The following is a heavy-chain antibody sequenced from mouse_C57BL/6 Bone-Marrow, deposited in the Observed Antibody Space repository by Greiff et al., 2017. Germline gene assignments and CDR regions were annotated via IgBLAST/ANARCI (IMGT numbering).Heavy chain of an antibody. J-gene: IGHJ4*01. D-gene: IGHD1-1*01. Sequence: QVQLQQSGAELVRPGTSVKMSCKASGYTFTNYWIGWAKQRPGHGLEWIGDIYPGGGYTNYNEKFKGKATLTADKSSSTAYMQFSSLTSEDSAIYYCARGYYGSAMDYWCQGTSVTVSS. CDR3: ARGYYGSAMDY. CDR2: IYPGGGYT. CDR1: GYTFTNYW. V-gene: IGHV1-63*01.